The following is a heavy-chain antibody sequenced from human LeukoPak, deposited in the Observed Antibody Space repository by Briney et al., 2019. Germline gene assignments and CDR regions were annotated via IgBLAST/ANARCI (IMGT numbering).Heavy chain of an antibody. CDR3: TRRYGANSWWFDP. CDR2: TRSKANNYAT. V-gene: IGHV3-73*01. D-gene: IGHD4-23*01. J-gene: IGHJ5*02. CDR1: GLIFSGSA. Sequence: PGGPLRLSCAASGLIFSGSAMHWVRQASGKGLEWVGRTRSKANNYATAYAASVKGRFTISRDDSKNTAYLQMNSLKTEDTAVYYCTRRYGANSWWFDPWGQGTLVTVSS.